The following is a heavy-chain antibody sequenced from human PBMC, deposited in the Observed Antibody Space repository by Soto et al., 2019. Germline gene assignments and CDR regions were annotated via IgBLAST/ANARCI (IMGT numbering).Heavy chain of an antibody. V-gene: IGHV1-69*01. D-gene: IGHD3-22*01. Sequence: QVQLVQSGAEVKKPGSSVKVSCKASGGTFSSYAISWVRQAPGQGLEWMGGIIPIFGTANYAQKFQGRVMITADESTSTAYMELSSLRSEDRAVYYCATRYDYYDSSGYYYRWGQGTLVTVSS. CDR2: IIPIFGTA. J-gene: IGHJ5*02. CDR1: GGTFSSYA. CDR3: ATRYDYYDSSGYYYR.